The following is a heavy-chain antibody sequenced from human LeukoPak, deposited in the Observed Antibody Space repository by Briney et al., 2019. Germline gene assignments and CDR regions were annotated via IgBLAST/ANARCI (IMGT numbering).Heavy chain of an antibody. D-gene: IGHD5-18*01. V-gene: IGHV3-11*04. CDR2: ISSSGSTI. J-gene: IGHJ4*02. CDR3: ARDAAYGYDRFDY. CDR1: GFTFSDYY. Sequence: GGSLRLSCAASGFTFSDYYMSWIRQAPGKGLEWVSYISSSGSTIYYADSVKGRFTISRDNAKNSLYLQMNSLRAEDTAVYYCARDAAYGYDRFDYWGQGTQVTVSS.